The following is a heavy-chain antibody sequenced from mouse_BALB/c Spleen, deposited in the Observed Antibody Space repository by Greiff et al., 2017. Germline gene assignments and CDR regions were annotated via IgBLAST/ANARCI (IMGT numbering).Heavy chain of an antibody. CDR2: INPSSGYT. D-gene: IGHD2-4*01. CDR3: ARGVYYDSLAY. Sequence: VKLQQSGAELARPGASVKMSCKASGYTFTSYTMHRVKQRPGQGLEWIGYINPSSGYTNYNQKFKDKATLTADKSSSTAYMQLSSLSSEDSAVYYCARGVYYDSLAYWGQGTLVTVSA. V-gene: IGHV1-4*01. CDR1: GYTFTSYT. J-gene: IGHJ3*01.